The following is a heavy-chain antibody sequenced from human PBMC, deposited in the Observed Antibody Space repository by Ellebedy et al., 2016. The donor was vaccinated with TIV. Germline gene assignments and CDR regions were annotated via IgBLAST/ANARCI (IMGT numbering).Heavy chain of an antibody. CDR1: GFTFSSYG. CDR3: ARDFSTWGSTSMNSFNP. CDR2: IWYDGSNQ. J-gene: IGHJ5*02. Sequence: GESLKISCAASGFTFSSYGMHWVRQAPGKGLQWVAGIWYDGSNQHYADSVKGRFTISRDNSKNTLYMQMNSLRPDDTAVYYCARDFSTWGSTSMNSFNPWGQGTLVTVSS. V-gene: IGHV3-33*01. D-gene: IGHD2-2*01.